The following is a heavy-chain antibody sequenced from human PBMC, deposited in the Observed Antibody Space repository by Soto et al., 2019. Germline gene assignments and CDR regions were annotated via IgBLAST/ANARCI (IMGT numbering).Heavy chain of an antibody. CDR2: LFYSRST. CDR1: GGSLSSSNW. Sequence: PSETLSLTCAVSGGSLSSSNWWSWVLQPPGQTLEWLGELFYSRSTKYNPSLRSRVTITADHSNNVFSFRLTSVTAADTAMYYCVHHGGVPYYHDVWGQGVLVTVSS. CDR3: VHHGGVPYYHDV. V-gene: IGHV4-4*02. D-gene: IGHD2-8*01. J-gene: IGHJ4*02.